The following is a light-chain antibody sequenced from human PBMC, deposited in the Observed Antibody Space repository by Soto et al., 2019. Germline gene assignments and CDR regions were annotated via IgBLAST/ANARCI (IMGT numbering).Light chain of an antibody. Sequence: DIVMTQSPLSLPVTPGEPASISCRSSQSLLYTNGYNYVDWYVQKPGQSPQLLIYLASHRASGVPDRFSGSGSGTDFTLKISEVEAEDVGIYYCMQALQTPFTFGPGTKVVIK. CDR1: QSLLYTNGYNY. CDR2: LAS. V-gene: IGKV2-28*01. CDR3: MQALQTPFT. J-gene: IGKJ3*01.